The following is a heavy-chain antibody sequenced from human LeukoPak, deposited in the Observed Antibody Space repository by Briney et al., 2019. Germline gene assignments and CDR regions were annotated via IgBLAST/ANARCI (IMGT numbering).Heavy chain of an antibody. D-gene: IGHD3-16*01. V-gene: IGHV1-18*01. CDR1: GYTFTSYG. Sequence: ASVKVSCKASGYTFTSYGISWVRQAPGQGLEWMGWISAYNGNTNYAQKLQGRVTMTTDTSTSTAYMELRSLRSDDTAVYYCARGYYVWGSYHPNGYWGQGTLVTVSS. CDR3: ARGYYVWGSYHPNGY. J-gene: IGHJ4*02. CDR2: ISAYNGNT.